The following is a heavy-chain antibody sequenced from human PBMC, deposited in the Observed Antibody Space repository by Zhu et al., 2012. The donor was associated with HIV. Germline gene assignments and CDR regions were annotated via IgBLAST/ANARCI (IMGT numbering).Heavy chain of an antibody. CDR3: ARDRDYDILSGAFDS. Sequence: QVQLQESGPRLVRPSETLSLTCTVSGGSISSHFWTWIRQPPGKGLEWIGNVYFSGSTKYNPSLESRVTISIDMSKNHFSLELTSVTAADTAVYYCARDRDYDILSGAFDSWGLGNPGHRLL. D-gene: IGHD3-9*01. CDR1: GGSISSHF. CDR2: VYFSGST. J-gene: IGHJ5*01. V-gene: IGHV4-59*11.